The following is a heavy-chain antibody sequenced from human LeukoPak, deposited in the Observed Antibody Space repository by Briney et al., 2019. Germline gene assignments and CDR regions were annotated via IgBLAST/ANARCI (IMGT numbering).Heavy chain of an antibody. CDR1: GFTFDDYA. CDR2: ISDSGGST. Sequence: GGSLRLSCAASGFTFDDYAMHWVRQAPGKGLEWVAGISDSGGSTNYADSVKGRFTISRDNPKNTLYLQMNSLRAEDTAVYFCAKRGIVIRAVIIVGFHKEAYYFDYWGQGALVTVSS. D-gene: IGHD3-10*01. V-gene: IGHV3-23*01. J-gene: IGHJ4*02. CDR3: AKRGIVIRAVIIVGFHKEAYYFDY.